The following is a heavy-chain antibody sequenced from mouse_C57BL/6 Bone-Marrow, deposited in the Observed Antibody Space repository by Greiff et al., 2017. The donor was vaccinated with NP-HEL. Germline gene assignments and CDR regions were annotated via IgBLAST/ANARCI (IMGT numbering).Heavy chain of an antibody. J-gene: IGHJ3*01. CDR2: IDPSDSYT. Sequence: QVQLQQPGAELVMPGASVKLSCKASGYTFTSYWMHWVKQRPGQGLEWIGEIDPSDSYTNYNQKFKGKSTLTVDKSSSTAYMQLSSLTSEDSAVYYCASYCYGSSYGFAYWGQGTLVTVSA. CDR3: ASYCYGSSYGFAY. D-gene: IGHD1-1*01. V-gene: IGHV1-69*01. CDR1: GYTFTSYW.